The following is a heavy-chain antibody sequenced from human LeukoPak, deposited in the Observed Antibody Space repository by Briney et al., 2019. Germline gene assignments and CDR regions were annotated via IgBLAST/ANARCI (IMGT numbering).Heavy chain of an antibody. J-gene: IGHJ4*02. D-gene: IGHD3-22*01. CDR3: TTVVGTMIVVVPLDY. Sequence: GGSLRLSCAASGFTFSNAWMSWVRQAPGKGLEWVGRIKSKTDGGTTDYAAPVKGRFTISRDDSKNTLYLQMNSLKTEDTAVYYCTTVVGTMIVVVPLDYWGQGTLVTVSS. CDR1: GFTFSNAW. V-gene: IGHV3-15*01. CDR2: IKSKTDGGTT.